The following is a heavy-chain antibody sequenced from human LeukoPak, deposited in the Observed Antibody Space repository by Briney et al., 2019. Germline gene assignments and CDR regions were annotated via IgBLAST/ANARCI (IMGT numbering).Heavy chain of an antibody. D-gene: IGHD3-16*02. V-gene: IGHV1-18*01. CDR2: IRGHNGTT. J-gene: IGHJ5*02. Sequence: GASVKVSCKASGYNFSNYGISWVRQAPGQGLEWMGWIRGHNGTTKYAQNFQGRVTMTTDTSTSTAYIELSSLRSEDTAVYYCVRMYYEYVWGSYRLGWEWFDPWGQGTLVTV. CDR3: VRMYYEYVWGSYRLGWEWFDP. CDR1: GYNFSNYG.